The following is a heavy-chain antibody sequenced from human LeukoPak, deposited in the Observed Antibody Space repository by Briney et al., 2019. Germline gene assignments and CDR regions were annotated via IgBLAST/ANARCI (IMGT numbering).Heavy chain of an antibody. D-gene: IGHD3-10*01. V-gene: IGHV3-21*01. J-gene: IGHJ6*02. CDR3: ARVNYGSGSYYKYGDYYGMDV. CDR1: GFTFSSYS. Sequence: GGSLRLSCAASGFTFSSYSMNWVRQAPGKGLEWVSSISSSSSYIYYADSVKGRFTISRDNAKNSLYLQMNSLRAEDTAVYYCARVNYGSGSYYKYGDYYGMDVWGQGTTVIVSS. CDR2: ISSSSSYI.